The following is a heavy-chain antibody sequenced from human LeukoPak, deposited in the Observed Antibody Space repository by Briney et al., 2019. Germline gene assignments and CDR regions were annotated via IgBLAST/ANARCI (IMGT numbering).Heavy chain of an antibody. J-gene: IGHJ3*02. Sequence: PGGSLRLSCAASGFTFSSYAMHWVRQAPGKGLGWVAVISYGGSNKYYADSVKGRFTISRDNSKNTLYLQMNSLRAEDTAVYSCASAAGRYQLLYEGAFDIWGQGTMVTVSS. CDR3: ASAAGRYQLLYEGAFDI. V-gene: IGHV3-30-3*01. D-gene: IGHD2-2*02. CDR2: ISYGGSNK. CDR1: GFTFSSYA.